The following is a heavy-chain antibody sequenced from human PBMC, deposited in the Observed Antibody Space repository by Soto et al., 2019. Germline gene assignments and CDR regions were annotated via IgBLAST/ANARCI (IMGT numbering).Heavy chain of an antibody. CDR2: IYYSGST. CDR1: GGSISSGGYY. CDR3: ARGVLDNWNSRTTYYFDY. V-gene: IGHV4-31*03. Sequence: SETLSLTCTVSGGSISSGGYYWSWIRQHPGKGLEWIGYIYYSGSTYYNPSLKSRVTISVDTSKNQFSLKLSSVTAADTAVYYCARGVLDNWNSRTTYYFDYWGQGTLVTVSS. J-gene: IGHJ4*02. D-gene: IGHD1-7*01.